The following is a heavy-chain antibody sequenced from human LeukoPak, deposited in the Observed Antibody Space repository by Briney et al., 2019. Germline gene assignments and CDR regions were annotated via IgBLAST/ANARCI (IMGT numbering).Heavy chain of an antibody. CDR1: GYTFTGYY. Sequence: ASVKVSCKASGYTFTGYYMHWVRQASGQGLEWMGWINPNSGGTNYAQKFQGRVTMTRDTSISTAYMELSRLRSDDTAVYYCAYDSSGYDYYFDYWGQGTLVTVSS. J-gene: IGHJ4*02. D-gene: IGHD3-22*01. CDR3: AYDSSGYDYYFDY. CDR2: INPNSGGT. V-gene: IGHV1-2*02.